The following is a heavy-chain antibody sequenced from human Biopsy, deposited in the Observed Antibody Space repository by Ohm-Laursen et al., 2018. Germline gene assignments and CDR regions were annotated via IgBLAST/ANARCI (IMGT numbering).Heavy chain of an antibody. J-gene: IGHJ4*02. CDR3: AKARSGSSNSCYNY. V-gene: IGHV3-23*01. Sequence: GSLRLSCAASGFIFSSYAMSWVRQAPGKGLEWVSGISDSGGSTYYADSVKGWFTISRDNSKNTLYLEMNSLRAEDTAIYYCAKARSGSSNSCYNYWGQGTLVIVSS. CDR1: GFIFSSYA. D-gene: IGHD2-2*02. CDR2: ISDSGGST.